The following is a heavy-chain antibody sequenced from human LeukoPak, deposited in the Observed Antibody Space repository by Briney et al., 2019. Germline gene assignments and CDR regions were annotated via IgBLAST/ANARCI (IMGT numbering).Heavy chain of an antibody. CDR2: ISTSSSTI. Sequence: PGGSLRLSCAASGFTFSNFNMNWVRQAPGKGLEWVSYISTSSSTIYYADSVKGRFTISRDNAKNSLFLQMNSLRAEDTAVYYCAKEDPRIMITFGPYFDYWGQGTLVTVSS. CDR3: AKEDPRIMITFGPYFDY. CDR1: GFTFSNFN. V-gene: IGHV3-48*01. J-gene: IGHJ4*02. D-gene: IGHD3-16*01.